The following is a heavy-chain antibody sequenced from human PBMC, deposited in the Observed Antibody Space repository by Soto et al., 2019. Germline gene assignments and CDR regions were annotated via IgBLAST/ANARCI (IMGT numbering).Heavy chain of an antibody. CDR2: ISWNSGSI. Sequence: GGSLRLSCAASGFTFDDYAMHWVRQAPGKGLEWVSGISWNSGSIGYADSVKGRFTISRDNAKNSLYLQMNSLRAEDTALYYCARDLSPYGDYESYSYGMDLWGQGTTVTVSS. J-gene: IGHJ6*02. D-gene: IGHD4-17*01. V-gene: IGHV3-9*01. CDR3: ARDLSPYGDYESYSYGMDL. CDR1: GFTFDDYA.